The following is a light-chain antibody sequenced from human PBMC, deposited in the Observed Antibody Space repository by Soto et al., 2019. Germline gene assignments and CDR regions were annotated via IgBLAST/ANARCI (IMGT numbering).Light chain of an antibody. Sequence: QSALTQPASVSGAPGQSITISCTGTSSDVGRYNYVSWYQQYPGKAPQLMIYEVNNRPSGISNRFSGSKSGNTASLTISGRQAEDESDYYCSSYSFGTTTYVFGTGTKVTVL. J-gene: IGLJ1*01. CDR1: SSDVGRYNY. V-gene: IGLV2-14*03. CDR2: EVN. CDR3: SSYSFGTTTYV.